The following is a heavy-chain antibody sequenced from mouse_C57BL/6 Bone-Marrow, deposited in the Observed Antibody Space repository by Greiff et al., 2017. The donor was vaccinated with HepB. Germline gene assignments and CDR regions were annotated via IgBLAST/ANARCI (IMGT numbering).Heavy chain of an antibody. CDR2: IYPGNSDT. Sequence: EVKLVESGTVLARPGASVKMSCKTSGYTFTSYWMHWVKQRPGQGLEWIGAIYPGNSDTSYNQKFKGKAKLTAVTSASTAYMELSSLTNEDSAVYYCTLYGSSEDYFDYWGQGTTLTVSS. V-gene: IGHV1-5*01. CDR1: GYTFTSYW. D-gene: IGHD1-1*01. CDR3: TLYGSSEDYFDY. J-gene: IGHJ2*01.